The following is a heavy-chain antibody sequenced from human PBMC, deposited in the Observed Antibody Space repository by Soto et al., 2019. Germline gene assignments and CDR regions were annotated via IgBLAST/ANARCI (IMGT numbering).Heavy chain of an antibody. J-gene: IGHJ4*02. CDR1: GFTFGTYA. D-gene: IGHD2-8*01. CDR2: IYYDGSNR. Sequence: GGSLRLSCAASGFTFGTYAMHWVRQAPGKGLEWVAVIYYDGSNRYYGDAVKGRFTISRDNSKSTLYLQMSSLRAEDTAVYYCAKAFCTNGVCYYFFDYWGQRSLVTVPS. V-gene: IGHV3-33*06. CDR3: AKAFCTNGVCYYFFDY.